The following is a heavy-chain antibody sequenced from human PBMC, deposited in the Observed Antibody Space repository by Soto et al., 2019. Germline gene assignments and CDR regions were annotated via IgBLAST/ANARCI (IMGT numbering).Heavy chain of an antibody. CDR2: IWYDGSNK. D-gene: IGHD6-19*01. CDR1: GFTFSSYG. Sequence: QVLLVESGGGVVQPGRSLRLSCAASGFTFSSYGMHWVRQAPGKGLEWVAVIWYDGSNKYYADSVKGRFTISRDNSKNTLYLQMNSLRTEVTAVDYCARSKADSSGWYGLDYWGQGTLVTVSS. V-gene: IGHV3-33*01. CDR3: ARSKADSSGWYGLDY. J-gene: IGHJ4*02.